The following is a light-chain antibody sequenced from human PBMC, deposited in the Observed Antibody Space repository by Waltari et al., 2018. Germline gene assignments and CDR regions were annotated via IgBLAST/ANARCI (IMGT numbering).Light chain of an antibody. CDR1: QRVGRS. V-gene: IGKV3-20*01. Sequence: ELVLTQSPGTLSLVPGERATLSCRASQRVGRSLAWYQQKPGQAPRLLIYDASSRATGIPDRFSGSGSGTDFSLTITRLEPEDFAVYVCQHYVRLPVTFGQGTKVEIK. J-gene: IGKJ1*01. CDR3: QHYVRLPVT. CDR2: DAS.